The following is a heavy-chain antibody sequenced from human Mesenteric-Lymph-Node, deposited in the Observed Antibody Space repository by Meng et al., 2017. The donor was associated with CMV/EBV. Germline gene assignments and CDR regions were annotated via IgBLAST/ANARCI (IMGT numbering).Heavy chain of an antibody. D-gene: IGHD6-13*01. CDR3: AASYGSSWSEYFQH. CDR2: TYYRSKWYN. V-gene: IGHV6-1*01. J-gene: IGHJ1*01. Sequence: VSSNSAAWNWIRQSTSRGLEWLGRTYYRSKWYNDYAVSVKSRITINPDTSKNQFSLQLNSVTPEDTAVYYCAASYGSSWSEYFQHWGQGTLVTVSS. CDR1: VSSNSAA.